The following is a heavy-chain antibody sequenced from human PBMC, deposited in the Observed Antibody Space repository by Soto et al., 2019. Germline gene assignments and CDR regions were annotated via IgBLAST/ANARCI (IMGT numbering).Heavy chain of an antibody. CDR2: ISGSGSSV. J-gene: IGHJ6*02. D-gene: IGHD2-21*01. Sequence: ESGGGLVRPGGSLRLSCAASGFTFSHYVLSWVRQAPGGGLEWVSSISGSGSSVYLTDSVRGRFAMSRDLSTNTVSLQMNSLTVEDTAIYYCAKVRASYLSASYFYYGLEVWGQGTTVTVSS. V-gene: IGHV3-23*01. CDR3: AKVRASYLSASYFYYGLEV. CDR1: GFTFSHYV.